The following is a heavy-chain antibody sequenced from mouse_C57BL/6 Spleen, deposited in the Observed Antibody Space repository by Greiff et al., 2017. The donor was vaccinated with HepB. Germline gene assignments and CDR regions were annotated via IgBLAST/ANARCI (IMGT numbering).Heavy chain of an antibody. Sequence: VQLQQPGAELVKPGASVKLSCKASGYTFTSYWMHWVKQRPGQGLEWIGMIHPNSGSTNYNEKFKSKATLTVDKSSSTAYMQLSSLTSEDSAVYHCAVDGSSSYWYFDVWGTGTTVTVSS. CDR1: GYTFTSYW. CDR3: AVDGSSSYWYFDV. V-gene: IGHV1-64*01. D-gene: IGHD1-1*01. J-gene: IGHJ1*03. CDR2: IHPNSGST.